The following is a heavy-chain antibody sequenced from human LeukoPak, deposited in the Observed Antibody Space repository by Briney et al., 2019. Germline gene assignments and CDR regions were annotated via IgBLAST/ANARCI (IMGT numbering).Heavy chain of an antibody. CDR1: GGSISSYY. CDR3: ARDAPNYYDSSDYPNAAFDI. J-gene: IGHJ3*02. CDR2: IYYSGST. V-gene: IGHV4-59*01. D-gene: IGHD3-22*01. Sequence: SETLSLTCTVSGGSISSYYWSWIRQPPGKGLEWIGYIYYSGSTNYNPSLKSRVTISVDTSKNQFSLKLSSVTAADTAVYYCARDAPNYYDSSDYPNAAFDIWGQGTMVTVSS.